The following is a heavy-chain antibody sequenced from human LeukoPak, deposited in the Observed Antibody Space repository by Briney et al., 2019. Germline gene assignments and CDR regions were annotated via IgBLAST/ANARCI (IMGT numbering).Heavy chain of an antibody. CDR1: GYTLTELS. Sequence: GASVKVSCKVSGYTLTELSMHWVRQAPGKGLEWMGGFDPEDGETIYAQKFQGRVTMTEDTSTDTAYMELSSLRSEDTAVYYCATDLAGYCSSTSCFTWGQGTLVTVSS. CDR2: FDPEDGET. CDR3: ATDLAGYCSSTSCFT. D-gene: IGHD2-2*01. J-gene: IGHJ5*02. V-gene: IGHV1-24*01.